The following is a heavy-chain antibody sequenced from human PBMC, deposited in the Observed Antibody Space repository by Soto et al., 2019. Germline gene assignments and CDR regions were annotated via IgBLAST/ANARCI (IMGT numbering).Heavy chain of an antibody. CDR3: ARGDDIVVLPAAIQGVDY. Sequence: QVQLVESGGGVVQPGRSLRLSCAASGFTFSSYGMHWVRQAPGKGLEWVAVIWYDGSNKYYADSVKGRFTISRDNSKNTLYLQMNSLRAEDTAVYYCARGDDIVVLPAAIQGVDYWGQGNLVTVSS. CDR2: IWYDGSNK. V-gene: IGHV3-33*01. CDR1: GFTFSSYG. J-gene: IGHJ4*02. D-gene: IGHD2-2*02.